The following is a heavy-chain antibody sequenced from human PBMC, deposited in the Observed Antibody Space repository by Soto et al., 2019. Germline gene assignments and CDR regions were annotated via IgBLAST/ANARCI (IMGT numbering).Heavy chain of an antibody. CDR3: AKAERITMVRGVIMSLYYYYGMDV. CDR2: ISYDGSNK. J-gene: IGHJ6*02. V-gene: IGHV3-30*18. Sequence: QVQLVESGGGVVQPGRSLRLSCAASGFTFSSYGMHWVRQAPGKGLEWVAVISYDGSNKYYADSVKGRFTISRDNSKNTLYLQMNSLRAEDTAVYYCAKAERITMVRGVIMSLYYYYGMDVWGQGTTVTVSS. CDR1: GFTFSSYG. D-gene: IGHD3-10*01.